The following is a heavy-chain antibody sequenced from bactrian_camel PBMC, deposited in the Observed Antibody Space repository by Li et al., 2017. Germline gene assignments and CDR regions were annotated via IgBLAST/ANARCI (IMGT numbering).Heavy chain of an antibody. V-gene: IGHV3S26*01. CDR1: GYTRRSYC. J-gene: IGHJ4*01. D-gene: IGHD3*01. Sequence: HVQLVESGGRPVQAGGSLKLSRVASGYTRRSYCMAWFRQAPGKEREGVANIDDDGETTYADLVKGRFTISKDTSKNTLYLQMNNLKPEDTATYYCAARSRRACPGFDVGWYRYWGQGTQVTVS. CDR2: NIDDDGET. CDR3: AARSRRACPGFDVGWYRY.